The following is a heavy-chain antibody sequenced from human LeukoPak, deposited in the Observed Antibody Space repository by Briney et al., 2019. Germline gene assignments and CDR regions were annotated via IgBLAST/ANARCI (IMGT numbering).Heavy chain of an antibody. D-gene: IGHD3-3*01. CDR3: ARGGYDFWSGYSPYMDV. CDR1: GYTFTGYY. CDR2: INPNSGGT. J-gene: IGHJ6*03. V-gene: IGHV1-2*02. Sequence: ASVKVSCKASGYTFTGYYMHWVRQAPGQGLEWMGWINPNSGGTNYAQKFQGRVTMTRDTSISTAYMELSRLRSDDTAVYYCARGGYDFWSGYSPYMDVWGKGTTVTVSS.